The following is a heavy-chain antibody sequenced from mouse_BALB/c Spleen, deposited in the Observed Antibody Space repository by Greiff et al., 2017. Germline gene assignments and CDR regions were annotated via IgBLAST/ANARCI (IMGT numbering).Heavy chain of an antibody. D-gene: IGHD1-1*01. CDR1: GYTFTNYW. Sequence: VQRVESGAELVRPGTSVKISCKASGYTFTNYWLGWVKQRPGHGLEWIGDIYPGGGYTNYNEKFKGKATLTADTSSSTAYMQLSSLTSEDSAVYFCASLITTVVGGAMDYWGQGTSVTVSS. V-gene: IGHV1-63*02. CDR3: ASLITTVVGGAMDY. J-gene: IGHJ4*01. CDR2: IYPGGGYT.